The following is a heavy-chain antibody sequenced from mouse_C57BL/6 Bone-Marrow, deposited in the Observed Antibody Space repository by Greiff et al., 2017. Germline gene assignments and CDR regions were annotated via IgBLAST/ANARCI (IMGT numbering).Heavy chain of an antibody. J-gene: IGHJ3*01. D-gene: IGHD2-2*01. V-gene: IGHV1-81*01. CDR1: GYTFTSYG. CDR2: IYPRSGNT. CDR3: ARNYGYQDWFAY. Sequence: VMLVESGAELARPGASVKLSCKASGYTFTSYGISWVKQRTGQGLEWIGEIYPRSGNTYYNEKFKGKATLTADKSSSTAYMELRSLTSEDSAVYCCARNYGYQDWFAYWGQGTLVTVSA.